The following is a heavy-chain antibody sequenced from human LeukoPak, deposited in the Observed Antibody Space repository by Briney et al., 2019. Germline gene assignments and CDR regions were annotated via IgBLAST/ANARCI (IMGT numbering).Heavy chain of an antibody. J-gene: IGHJ4*02. CDR3: AKDDRGNEAPFDS. CDR1: GFTFSNYD. CDR2: ISYDGTNK. V-gene: IGHV3-30*18. Sequence: GGSLRLSCAASGFTFSNYDMHWVRQAPGKGLEWVAVISYDGTNKYYADSVKGRFTISRDNSKNTLHLQMNSLRAEDTAVYYCAKDDRGNEAPFDSWGQGTLVTVSS.